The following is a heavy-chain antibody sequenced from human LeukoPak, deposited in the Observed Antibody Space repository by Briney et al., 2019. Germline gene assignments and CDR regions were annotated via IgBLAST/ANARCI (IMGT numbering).Heavy chain of an antibody. D-gene: IGHD2-2*01. CDR2: IYYSGST. CDR3: ARDRLGSTTGVDS. CDR1: GGSISSGGYY. J-gene: IGHJ4*02. V-gene: IGHV4-31*03. Sequence: KSSQTLSLTCTVSGGSISSGGYYWSWIRQHPGKGLGWIGYIYYSGSTYYNPSLKSRVTISVDTSKNQFSLKLSSVTAADTAVYYCARDRLGSTTGVDSWGQGTLVTVSS.